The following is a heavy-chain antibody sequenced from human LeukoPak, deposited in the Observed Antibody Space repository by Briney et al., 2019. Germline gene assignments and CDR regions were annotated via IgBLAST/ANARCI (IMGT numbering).Heavy chain of an antibody. V-gene: IGHV3-23*01. CDR2: ISCSGGST. CDR1: VFIYNSYA. D-gene: IGHD3-22*01. CDR3: AKGPQVRVVKMAAFDI. Sequence: PGGSQSLLCGASVFIYNSYAMRGVPHAPGKGREGVSAISCSGGSTYYADSVKGRFTISRDNTKNTLYLQMNSLRAEDTAVYYCAKGPQVRVVKMAAFDIWGQGTMVTVSS. J-gene: IGHJ3*02.